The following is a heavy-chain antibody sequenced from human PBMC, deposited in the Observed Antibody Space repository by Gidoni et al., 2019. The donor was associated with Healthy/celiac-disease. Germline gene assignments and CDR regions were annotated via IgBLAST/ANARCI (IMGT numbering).Heavy chain of an antibody. CDR3: AKDPYSSSLIYYFDY. V-gene: IGHV3-23*01. D-gene: IGHD6-13*01. Sequence: EVQLLESGGGLVQPGGSLRLSCAASGFTFSSYAMSWVRQAPGKGLEWVSAISGSGGSTYYADSVQGRFTISRDNSKNTLYLQMNSLRAEDTAVYYCAKDPYSSSLIYYFDYWGQGTLVTVSS. J-gene: IGHJ4*02. CDR1: GFTFSSYA. CDR2: ISGSGGST.